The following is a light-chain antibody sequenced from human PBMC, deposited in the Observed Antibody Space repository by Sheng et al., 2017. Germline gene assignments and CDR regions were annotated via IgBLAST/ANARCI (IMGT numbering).Light chain of an antibody. CDR3: QQRYSIPPT. J-gene: IGKJ4*01. CDR1: QSISTH. CDR2: GAS. Sequence: DIQMTQSPSSLSASVGDRVTITCRASQSISTHLNWYQQKPGKAPKLVIYGASSLQSGVPSRFSGSGSATDFTLTISSLQPADFATYYCQQRYSIPPTFGGGTKVEIK. V-gene: IGKV1-39*01.